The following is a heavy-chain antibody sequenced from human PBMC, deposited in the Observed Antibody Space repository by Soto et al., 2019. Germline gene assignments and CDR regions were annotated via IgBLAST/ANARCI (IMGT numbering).Heavy chain of an antibody. CDR3: ARGTVVGATRHWFDP. Sequence: SETLSLTCAVSGGSISSSYWSWIRQPPGKGLEWIGYIYYSGSTNYTPSLKSRVTISVDTSKNQFSLKLSSVTAADTAVYYCARGTVVGATRHWFDPWGQGTLVTVSS. D-gene: IGHD1-26*01. V-gene: IGHV4-59*01. J-gene: IGHJ5*02. CDR1: GGSISSSY. CDR2: IYYSGST.